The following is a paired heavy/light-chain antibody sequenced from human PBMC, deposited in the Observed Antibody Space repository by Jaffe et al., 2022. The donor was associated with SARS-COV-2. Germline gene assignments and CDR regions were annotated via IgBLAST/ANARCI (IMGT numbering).Heavy chain of an antibody. V-gene: IGHV4-39*01. CDR2: IYYSGGT. D-gene: IGHD3-10*01. CDR3: ARGIGAAQPLDY. CDR1: GGSISSSSYY. J-gene: IGHJ4*02. Sequence: QLQLQESGPGLVKPSETLSLTCSVSGGSISSSSYYWGWIRQPPGKGLEWIGSIYYSGGTYYNPSLKSRVTISGDTSKNQFSLNVRSVTAADTAVYYCARGIGAAQPLDYWGQGTLVTVSS.
Light chain of an antibody. CDR1: KLGDKN. V-gene: IGLV3-1*01. Sequence: SYELTQPPSVSVSPGQTASIPCSGEKLGDKNACWYQQKPGQSPVLVIYQDRKRPSGIPERFSGSNSGNTATLTISGTQAMDEADYYCQAWDSSTAVVFGGGTKLTV. CDR2: QDR. CDR3: QAWDSSTAVV. J-gene: IGLJ2*01.